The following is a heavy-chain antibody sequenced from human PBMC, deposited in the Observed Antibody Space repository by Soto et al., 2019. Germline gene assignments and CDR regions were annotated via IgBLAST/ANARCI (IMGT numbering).Heavy chain of an antibody. D-gene: IGHD2-2*01. V-gene: IGHV1-3*01. CDR3: ARVGLQLRKFDY. CDR2: INAGNGNT. CDR1: GDTFTSYA. Sequence: GASVKVSCKGSGDTFTSYAMHWVRPAPGQRLEWMGWINAGNGNTKYSQKFQGRVTITRDTSASTAYMELSSLRSEDTAVYYCARVGLQLRKFDYWGQGTLVTVSS. J-gene: IGHJ4*02.